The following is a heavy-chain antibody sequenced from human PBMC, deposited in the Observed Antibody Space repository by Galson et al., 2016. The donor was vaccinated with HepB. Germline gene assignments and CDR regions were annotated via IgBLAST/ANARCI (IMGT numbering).Heavy chain of an antibody. V-gene: IGHV1-3*01. CDR1: GYTFTNYA. Sequence: SVKVSCKASGYTFTNYAMHWVRQAPGQRLEWMGWINAANGNTKYSQNFQGRVTITRDTSATTAYMELSSLRSEDTAVYYCAKNAVRGINAYYYGMDVWGQGTPVTVSS. J-gene: IGHJ6*02. D-gene: IGHD3-10*01. CDR2: INAANGNT. CDR3: AKNAVRGINAYYYGMDV.